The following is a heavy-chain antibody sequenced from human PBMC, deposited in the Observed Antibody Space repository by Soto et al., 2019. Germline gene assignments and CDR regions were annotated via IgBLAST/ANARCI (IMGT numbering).Heavy chain of an antibody. CDR2: ISVHNGNA. Sequence: QVQLVQSEAEVKKPGASVKVSCKTTGYSFNDCGIAWVRQAPGQGLEWMACISVHNGNANYAQKLQGRVTMTADTSTSTGYMELRTLRSDDTAVYYCARAGHYESTGYFYVRYWGQGTLVTVSS. CDR1: GYSFNDCG. V-gene: IGHV1-18*01. J-gene: IGHJ4*02. D-gene: IGHD3-22*01. CDR3: ARAGHYESTGYFYVRY.